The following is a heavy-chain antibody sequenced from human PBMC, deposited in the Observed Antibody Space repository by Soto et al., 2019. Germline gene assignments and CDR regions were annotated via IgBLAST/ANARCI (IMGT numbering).Heavy chain of an antibody. D-gene: IGHD2-2*01. CDR1: GYSFTSYW. V-gene: IGHV5-51*01. CDR3: VRLRCSSTSCYDSGWFDH. CDR2: IYPGDSDT. J-gene: IGHJ5*02. Sequence: GESLKISCKGSGYSFTSYWIGWVRQMPGKGLKWMGIIYPGDSDTRYGPSFQGQVTISADKSITTSYLQWSSLKASDTAMYYCVRLRCSSTSCYDSGWFDHGGHGTLVTVSS.